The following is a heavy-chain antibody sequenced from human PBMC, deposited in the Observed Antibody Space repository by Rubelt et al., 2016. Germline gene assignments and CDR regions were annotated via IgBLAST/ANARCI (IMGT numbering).Heavy chain of an antibody. J-gene: IGHJ4*02. CDR1: NYA. Sequence: NYAMNWVRQAPGKGLEWVSALSGSGGDTFHADSVKGRFTISRDNSKNTLYLQMNSLRAEDTAVYYCASGYSSSWPFDYWGQGTLVTVSS. CDR3: ASGYSSSWPFDY. CDR2: LSGSGGDT. V-gene: IGHV3-23*01. D-gene: IGHD6-13*01.